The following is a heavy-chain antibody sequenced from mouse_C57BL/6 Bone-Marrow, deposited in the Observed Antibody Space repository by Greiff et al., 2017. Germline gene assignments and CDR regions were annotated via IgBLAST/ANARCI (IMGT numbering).Heavy chain of an antibody. CDR2: ISSGGSYT. D-gene: IGHD1-1*01. CDR1: GFTFSSYG. Sequence: EVKLVESGGDLVKPGGSLKLSCAASGFTFSSYGMSWVRQTPDKRLAWVATISSGGSYTYYPDSVKGRFTISRDNAKNTLYLQMSSLKSDDTAMYYCARDYYGSSFAYWGQGTLVTVSA. CDR3: ARDYYGSSFAY. J-gene: IGHJ3*01. V-gene: IGHV5-6*02.